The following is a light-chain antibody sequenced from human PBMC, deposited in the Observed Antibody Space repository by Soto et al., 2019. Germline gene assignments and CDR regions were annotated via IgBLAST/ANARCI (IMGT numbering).Light chain of an antibody. CDR2: GAS. CDR1: EGVGSS. CDR3: QQYNDWPRT. V-gene: IGKV3-15*01. J-gene: IGKJ1*01. Sequence: ETVMTQSPATLSVSPGERVTLSCRASEGVGSSLAWYQQKPGQAPRVVSYGASTTAPGIPARFRGSGSGTEFTLTISSLQSEDSEVYHCQQYNDWPRTFGQGTKVDIK.